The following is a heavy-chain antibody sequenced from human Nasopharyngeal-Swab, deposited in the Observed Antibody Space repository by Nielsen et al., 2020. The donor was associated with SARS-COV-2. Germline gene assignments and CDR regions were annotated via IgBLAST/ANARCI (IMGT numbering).Heavy chain of an antibody. D-gene: IGHD6-19*01. CDR3: ATDSGWYVYDY. J-gene: IGHJ4*02. Sequence: SVKVSCKASGGTFSSYAISWVRQAPGQGLEWMGRIIPILGIANYAQKFQGRVTMTRNTSISTAYMELSSLRSEDTAVYYCATDSGWYVYDYWGQGTLVTVSS. CDR2: IIPILGIA. V-gene: IGHV1-69*04. CDR1: GGTFSSYA.